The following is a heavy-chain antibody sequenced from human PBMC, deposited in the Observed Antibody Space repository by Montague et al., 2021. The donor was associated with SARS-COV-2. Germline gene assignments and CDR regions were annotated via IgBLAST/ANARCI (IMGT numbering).Heavy chain of an antibody. CDR2: ISSSSSYI. CDR1: GFPFSSYS. J-gene: IGHJ4*02. Sequence: RRLSFAASGFPFSSYSMNWVRQAPGKGLEWVSSISSSSSYIYYADSVKGRFTISRDNAKNSLYLQMNSLRAEDTAVYYCARDRGGSYPLDYWGQGTLVTVSS. CDR3: ARDRGGSYPLDY. V-gene: IGHV3-21*01. D-gene: IGHD1-26*01.